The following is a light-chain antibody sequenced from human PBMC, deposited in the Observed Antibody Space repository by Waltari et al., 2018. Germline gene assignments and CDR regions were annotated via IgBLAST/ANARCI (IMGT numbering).Light chain of an antibody. V-gene: IGKV1-33*01. J-gene: IGKJ4*01. Sequence: DVHVAQSPSSLSVSVGDRVTITCQASQNISIFMNLYQQTPGKAPKLLIYDASSLETGVATRFSGSGSGKHFTLTISNLQPDDIVTYYCQQYDNLPPAFGEGTKVEIK. CDR3: QQYDNLPPA. CDR1: QNISIF. CDR2: DAS.